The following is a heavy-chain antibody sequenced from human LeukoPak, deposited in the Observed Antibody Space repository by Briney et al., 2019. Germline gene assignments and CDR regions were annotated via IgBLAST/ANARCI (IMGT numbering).Heavy chain of an antibody. CDR2: IKPNSGDT. CDR3: ATKKYSGSFYAF. D-gene: IGHD1-26*01. V-gene: IGHV1-2*02. Sequence: ASVKVSCKASGYSSTDYYIYWVRHAPRQGLEWMGWIKPNSGDTNYAQKFEGRVTMTRDTSISTAYMELSSLRSDATPEYYCATKKYSGSFYAFWGQGTLVTVSS. CDR1: GYSSTDYY. J-gene: IGHJ4*02.